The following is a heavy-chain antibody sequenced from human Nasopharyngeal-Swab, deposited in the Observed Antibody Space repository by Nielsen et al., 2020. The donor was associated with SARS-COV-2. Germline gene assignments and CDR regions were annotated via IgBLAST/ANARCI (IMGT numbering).Heavy chain of an antibody. CDR3: ARDVSVGSVAGKTFDP. J-gene: IGHJ5*02. CDR2: IWYDGSNK. Sequence: GESLKISCAASGFTFSSYGMHWVRQAPGKGLEWVAVIWYDGSNKYYADSVKGRFTISRDNSKNTLYLQMNSLRAEDTAVYYCARDVSVGSVAGKTFDPWGQGTLVTVSS. D-gene: IGHD6-19*01. V-gene: IGHV3-33*01. CDR1: GFTFSSYG.